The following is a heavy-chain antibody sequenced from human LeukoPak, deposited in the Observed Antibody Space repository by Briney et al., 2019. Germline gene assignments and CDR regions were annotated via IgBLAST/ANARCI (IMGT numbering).Heavy chain of an antibody. CDR2: ISWDGGST. Sequence: GGSLRLSCAASGFTFDDYTMHWVRQAPGKGLEWVSLISWDGGSTYYADSVKGRFTISRDNSKNSLYLQMNSLRTEDTALYYCAKNGGTPYYFDYWGQGTLVTVSS. V-gene: IGHV3-43*01. CDR3: AKNGGTPYYFDY. D-gene: IGHD3-16*01. J-gene: IGHJ4*02. CDR1: GFTFDDYT.